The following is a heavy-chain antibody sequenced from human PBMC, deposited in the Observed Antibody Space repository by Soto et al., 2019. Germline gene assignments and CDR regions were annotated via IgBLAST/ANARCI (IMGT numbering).Heavy chain of an antibody. CDR3: ARVSGSYYYGMDV. CDR2: IYHSGST. D-gene: IGHD1-26*01. V-gene: IGHV4-4*02. CDR1: GGSISSSNW. J-gene: IGHJ6*02. Sequence: QVQLQESGPGLVKPSGTLSLTCAVSGGSISSSNWWSWVRQPPGKGLEWIGEIYHSGSTNYNPYLKRRVTISGDKSKMRFSLKLISVTAADRAVYYCARVSGSYYYGMDVWGQGTTATVSS.